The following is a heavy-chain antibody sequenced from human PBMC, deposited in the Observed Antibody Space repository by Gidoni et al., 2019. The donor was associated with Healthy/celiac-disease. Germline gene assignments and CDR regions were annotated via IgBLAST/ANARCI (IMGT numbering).Heavy chain of an antibody. V-gene: IGHV3-30*18. CDR3: AKIMGPSGYYEYYFDY. Sequence: QVQLVESGGGGVQPGRALRLSCAASGFTFSSYGMHWVRQAPGKGLGWVSVISYDGSNKYYADSVKGRFTISRDNSKNTLYLQMNSLRAEDTAVYYCAKIMGPSGYYEYYFDYWGQGTLVTVSS. J-gene: IGHJ4*02. CDR2: ISYDGSNK. CDR1: GFTFSSYG. D-gene: IGHD3-22*01.